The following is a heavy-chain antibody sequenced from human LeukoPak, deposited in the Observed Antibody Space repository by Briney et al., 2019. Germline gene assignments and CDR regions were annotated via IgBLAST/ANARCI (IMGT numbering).Heavy chain of an antibody. V-gene: IGHV1-2*06. Sequence: GASVKVSCKASGYTFTGYYMHWVRQAPGQGLEWMGRINPNSGGTNYAQKFQGRVTMPRDTSISTAYMELSRLRSDDTAVYYCARVRNDFWSGYYNWFDPWGQGTLVTVSS. CDR1: GYTFTGYY. D-gene: IGHD3-3*01. CDR3: ARVRNDFWSGYYNWFDP. CDR2: INPNSGGT. J-gene: IGHJ5*02.